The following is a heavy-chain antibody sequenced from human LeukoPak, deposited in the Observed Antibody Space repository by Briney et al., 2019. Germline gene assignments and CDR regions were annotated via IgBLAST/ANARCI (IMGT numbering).Heavy chain of an antibody. CDR2: IYTSGST. Sequence: PSQTLSLTCTVSGGSISSGSYYWSWIRQPGGKGLEWIGSIYTSGSTNYNPSLKSRVTISVDTSKNQFSLKLSSVTAADTAVYYCAREWHCSSTSCYTLWFDPWGQGTLVTVSS. CDR1: GGSISSGSYY. CDR3: AREWHCSSTSCYTLWFDP. J-gene: IGHJ5*02. D-gene: IGHD2-2*02. V-gene: IGHV4-61*02.